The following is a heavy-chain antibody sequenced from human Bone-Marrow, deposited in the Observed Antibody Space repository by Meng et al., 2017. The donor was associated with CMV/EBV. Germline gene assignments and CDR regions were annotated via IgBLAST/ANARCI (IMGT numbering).Heavy chain of an antibody. CDR3: AIEVELTESRDY. CDR1: GFTFSSYA. J-gene: IGHJ4*02. CDR2: ISSSSSYI. Sequence: GGSLRLSCAVSGFTFSSYALNWVRQAPGKGLEWVSTISSSSSYIYYADSVRGRFTISRDNSKNSLYLQMNSLRDEDTAVYYCAIEVELTESRDYWGQGKLVTVSS. V-gene: IGHV3-21*06. D-gene: IGHD1-26*01.